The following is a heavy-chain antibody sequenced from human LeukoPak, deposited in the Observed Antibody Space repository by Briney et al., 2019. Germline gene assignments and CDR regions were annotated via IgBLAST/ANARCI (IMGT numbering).Heavy chain of an antibody. CDR3: TRDPDLSGYSFFEY. V-gene: IGHV3-74*01. CDR2: INTVGSST. Sequence: PGGSLRLSCAVSAFTLSSYWMHWVRQAPGKGLVWLARINTVGSSTTYADSVKGRFTISRDNAKNTLYLQMNSLRAEDTAIYYCTRDPDLSGYSFFEYWGQGTLVTVSS. CDR1: AFTLSSYW. J-gene: IGHJ4*02. D-gene: IGHD3-22*01.